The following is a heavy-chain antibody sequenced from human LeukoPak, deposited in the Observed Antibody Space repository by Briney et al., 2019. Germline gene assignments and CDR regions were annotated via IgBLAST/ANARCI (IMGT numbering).Heavy chain of an antibody. CDR3: AREGWGRSWVAGYYYGMDV. V-gene: IGHV6-1*01. Sequence: SQTLSLTCAISGDSVSSNSAAWNWIRQSPSRGPEWLGRTYYRSKWYNDYAVSVKSRITINPDTSKNQFSLQLNSVTPEDTAVYYCAREGWGRSWVAGYYYGMDVWGQGTTVTVSS. D-gene: IGHD6-13*01. CDR1: GDSVSSNSAA. CDR2: TYYRSKWYN. J-gene: IGHJ6*02.